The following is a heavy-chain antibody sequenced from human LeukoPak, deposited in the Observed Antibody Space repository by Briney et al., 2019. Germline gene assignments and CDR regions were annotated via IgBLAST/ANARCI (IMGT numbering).Heavy chain of an antibody. CDR3: ARGHPDSSGWRVYYYYYYMDV. Sequence: ASVKVSCKASGYTFTSYDINWVRQATGQGLEWMGWMNPNSGNTGYAQKFQGRVTMTRNTSISTAYMELSSLRSEDTAVYYCARGHPDSSGWRVYYYYYYMDVWGKGTTVTVSS. V-gene: IGHV1-8*01. J-gene: IGHJ6*03. D-gene: IGHD6-19*01. CDR2: MNPNSGNT. CDR1: GYTFTSYD.